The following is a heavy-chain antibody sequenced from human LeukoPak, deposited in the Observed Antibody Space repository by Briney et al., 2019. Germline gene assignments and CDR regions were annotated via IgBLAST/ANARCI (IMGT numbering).Heavy chain of an antibody. CDR1: GGSISSYY. CDR3: AGHALAFHDAFDI. V-gene: IGHV4-59*01. J-gene: IGHJ3*02. CDR2: IYYSGST. Sequence: SETLSLTCTVSGGSISSYYWSWLRQPPGKGLEWIGYIYYSGSTNYNPSLKSRVTISVDTSKNQFSLKLSSVTAADTAVYYCAGHALAFHDAFDIWGQGTMVTVSS.